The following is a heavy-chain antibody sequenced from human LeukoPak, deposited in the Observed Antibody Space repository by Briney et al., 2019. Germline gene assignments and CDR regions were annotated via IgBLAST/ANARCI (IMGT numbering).Heavy chain of an antibody. Sequence: PSETLSLTCAVYGGSFSGYYWSWIRQPPGKGLEWIGEINHSGSTNYNPSLKSRVTISVDTSKNQFSLKLSSVTAADTAVYCCARGRQRLSYYYDSSGYRDAFDIWGQGTMVTVSS. CDR3: ARGRQRLSYYYDSSGYRDAFDI. D-gene: IGHD3-22*01. J-gene: IGHJ3*02. CDR1: GGSFSGYY. CDR2: INHSGST. V-gene: IGHV4-34*01.